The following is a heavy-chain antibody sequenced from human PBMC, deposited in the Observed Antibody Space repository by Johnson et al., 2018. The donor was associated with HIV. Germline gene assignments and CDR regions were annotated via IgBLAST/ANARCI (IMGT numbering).Heavy chain of an antibody. J-gene: IGHJ3*02. CDR2: ISSSGSTI. CDR1: GFTFSDYY. V-gene: IGHV3-11*04. CDR3: ARDVPRAFVIAVLDAFDI. Sequence: QVQLVESGGGLVKPGGSLRLSCAASGFTFSDYYMSWIRQAPGKGLEWISYISSSGSTIYYADSVQGRFTISRDNAKNSLYLQMNSLSAEDTALYYCARDVPRAFVIAVLDAFDIWGQGTMVTVSS. D-gene: IGHD2/OR15-2a*01.